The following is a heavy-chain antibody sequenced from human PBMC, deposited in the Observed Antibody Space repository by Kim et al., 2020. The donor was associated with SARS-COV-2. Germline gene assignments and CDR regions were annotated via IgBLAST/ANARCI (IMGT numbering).Heavy chain of an antibody. D-gene: IGHD6-19*01. CDR2: ISSSSSTI. CDR3: APLGEQWLVMGNDAFDI. V-gene: IGHV3-48*04. J-gene: IGHJ3*02. CDR1: GFTFSSYS. Sequence: GGSLRLSCAASGFTFSSYSMNWVRQAPGKGLEWVSYISSSSSTIYYADSVKGRFTISRDNAKNSLYLQMNSLRAEDTAVYYCAPLGEQWLVMGNDAFDIWGQGTMVTVSS.